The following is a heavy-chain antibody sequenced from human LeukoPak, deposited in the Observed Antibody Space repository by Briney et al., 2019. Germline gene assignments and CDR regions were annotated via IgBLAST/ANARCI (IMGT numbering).Heavy chain of an antibody. V-gene: IGHV4-59*01. CDR3: ARSRDSSGYRNNWFDP. CDR1: GGSFSSYY. D-gene: IGHD3-22*01. Sequence: SSETLSLTCTVSGGSFSSYYWSWIRQPPGKGLEWIGYIFYSGSTSYNPSLKSRVTISVHTSENQVSLKLSSVTAADTAVYYCARSRDSSGYRNNWFDPWGQGTLVTVSS. J-gene: IGHJ5*02. CDR2: IFYSGST.